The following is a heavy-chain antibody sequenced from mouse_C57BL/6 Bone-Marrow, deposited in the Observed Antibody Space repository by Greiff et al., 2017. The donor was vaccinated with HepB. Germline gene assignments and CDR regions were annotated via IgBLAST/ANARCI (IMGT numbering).Heavy chain of an antibody. Sequence: EVQVVESGGGLVQPGGSLKLSCAASGFTFSDYYMYWVRQTPEKRLEWVAYISNGGGSTYYPDTVKGRFTISRDNAKNTLYLQMSRLKSEDTAMYYCARHTGSLGYAMDYWGQGTSVTVSS. V-gene: IGHV5-12*01. CDR3: ARHTGSLGYAMDY. D-gene: IGHD1-2*01. J-gene: IGHJ4*01. CDR1: GFTFSDYY. CDR2: ISNGGGST.